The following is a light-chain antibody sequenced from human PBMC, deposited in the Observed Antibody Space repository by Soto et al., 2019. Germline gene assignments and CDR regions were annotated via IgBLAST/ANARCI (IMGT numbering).Light chain of an antibody. CDR2: DAS. Sequence: EIVLTQSPATLSLSPGERATLSCRASQRVSSSLAWYQQKPGQAPRLLLYDASNRATGIPARFSGSGSGTDFTLTISSLEPEDFAVYYCQQRSNWLTFGGGTKVEIK. J-gene: IGKJ4*01. CDR3: QQRSNWLT. CDR1: QRVSSS. V-gene: IGKV3-11*01.